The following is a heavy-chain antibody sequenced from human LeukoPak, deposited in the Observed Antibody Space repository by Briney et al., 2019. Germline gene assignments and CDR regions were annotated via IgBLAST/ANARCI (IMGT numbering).Heavy chain of an antibody. CDR3: ARGTDKTSSSGYYSFDY. V-gene: IGHV4-4*07. Sequence: SETLSLTCTVSGGSISTFFWTWMRQSAGKGLEWIGRIYMGTTYYNPSVESRATISVDTSNNRFSLKLTSLTAADTAVYYCARGTDKTSSSGYYSFDYWGRGSLVTVSS. J-gene: IGHJ4*02. CDR2: IYMGTT. CDR1: GGSISTFF. D-gene: IGHD3-22*01.